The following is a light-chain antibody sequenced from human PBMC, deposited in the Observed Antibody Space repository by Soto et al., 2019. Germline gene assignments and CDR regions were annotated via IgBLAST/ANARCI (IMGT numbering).Light chain of an antibody. Sequence: DIQMTQSPSSLSASVGDRVTITCRASQSISSYLNWYQQKPGKAPKLLIYAASSLQSGVPSRFSGSGSGTVFPLTISSLQPEDFATYYCQQSYSTLTFGGGTKLEIK. CDR1: QSISSY. CDR2: AAS. V-gene: IGKV1-39*01. CDR3: QQSYSTLT. J-gene: IGKJ4*01.